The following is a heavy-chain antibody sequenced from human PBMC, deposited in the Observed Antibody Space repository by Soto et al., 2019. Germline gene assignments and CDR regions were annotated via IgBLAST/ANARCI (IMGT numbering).Heavy chain of an antibody. V-gene: IGHV3-30*18. CDR3: AKEACIGGYCYSRGGYYNSRYV. J-gene: IGHJ6*02. CDR2: ISYDGDNA. Sequence: GGSPRLSCAASGFNFNNYAMHWVRQAPGKGLEWVAVISYDGDNAYYAASVTGRFTISRDNYRNTLYLQMNCLRPEDSAVYLCAKEACIGGYCYSRGGYYNSRYVWGQGTTVTGSS. CDR1: GFNFNNYA. D-gene: IGHD2-15*01.